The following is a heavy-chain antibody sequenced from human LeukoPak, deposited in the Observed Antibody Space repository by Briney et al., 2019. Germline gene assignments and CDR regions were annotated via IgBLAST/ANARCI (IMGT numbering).Heavy chain of an antibody. D-gene: IGHD5-12*01. Sequence: SGTLSLTCTVCGGSISRYYWSWIRQPGGKGLEWIGLIYTSGSNNYNPSLKIRVTMSVDTSKNQFSLKLSYVPAADTAVYYCARDQGMVREWLRLVPSRYYYGMDVWGQGTTVTVSS. CDR1: GGSISRYY. CDR3: ARDQGMVREWLRLVPSRYYYGMDV. CDR2: IYTSGSN. V-gene: IGHV4-4*07. J-gene: IGHJ6*02.